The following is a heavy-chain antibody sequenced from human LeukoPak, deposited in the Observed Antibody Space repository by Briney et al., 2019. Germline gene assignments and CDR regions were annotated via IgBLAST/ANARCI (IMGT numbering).Heavy chain of an antibody. Sequence: GGSLRLSCAASGFAFSSYAMSWVRQAPGKGLEWVSTISGSGGSTYYADSVKGRFTISRDNSKNTLYLQMNSLRAEDTAVYYCAKVMVVGASTYYGMDVWGQGTTVTVSS. J-gene: IGHJ6*02. V-gene: IGHV3-23*01. CDR1: GFAFSSYA. CDR2: ISGSGGST. CDR3: AKVMVVGASTYYGMDV. D-gene: IGHD2-15*01.